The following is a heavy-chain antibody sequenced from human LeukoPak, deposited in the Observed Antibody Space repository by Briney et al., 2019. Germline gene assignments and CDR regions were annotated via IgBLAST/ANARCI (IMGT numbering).Heavy chain of an antibody. V-gene: IGHV4-31*03. CDR3: ARHRGYSSWFDP. CDR1: GGSISSNNYF. CDR2: ISYSGTT. Sequence: SQTLSPTCTVSGGSISSNNYFWTWIRQHPGKGLEWIGYISYSGTTYYNPSLKSRVTISMDTSNNQFSLRLSSVTAADTAMYYCARHRGYSSWFDPWGQGTLVTVSS. J-gene: IGHJ5*02. D-gene: IGHD5-18*01.